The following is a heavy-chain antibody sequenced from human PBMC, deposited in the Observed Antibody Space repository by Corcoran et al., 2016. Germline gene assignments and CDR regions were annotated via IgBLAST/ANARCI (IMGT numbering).Heavy chain of an antibody. V-gene: IGHV4-39*07. CDR1: GGSISSSSYY. CDR3: ARDQVGPYGYFDY. CDR2: IYYSGST. J-gene: IGHJ4*02. D-gene: IGHD1-26*01. Sequence: QLQLQESGPGLVKPSETLSLTCTVSGGSISSSSYYWGWIRQPPGKGLEWIGSIYYSGSTYYNPSLKSRVTISVDTSKNQFSLKLSSVTAADTAVYYCARDQVGPYGYFDYWGQGTLVTVSS.